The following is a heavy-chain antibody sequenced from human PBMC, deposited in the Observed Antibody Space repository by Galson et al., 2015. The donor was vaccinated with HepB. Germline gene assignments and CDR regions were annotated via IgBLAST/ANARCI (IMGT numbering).Heavy chain of an antibody. Sequence: SETLSLTCTVSGYSISSGYYWGWIRQPPGKGLEWIGSIYHSGSTYYNPSLKSRVTISVDTSKNQFSLKLSSVTAADTAVYYCASRGARRAGHYFDYWGQGTLVTVSS. J-gene: IGHJ4*02. CDR2: IYHSGST. V-gene: IGHV4-38-2*02. CDR1: GYSISSGYY. D-gene: IGHD3-16*01. CDR3: ASRGARRAGHYFDY.